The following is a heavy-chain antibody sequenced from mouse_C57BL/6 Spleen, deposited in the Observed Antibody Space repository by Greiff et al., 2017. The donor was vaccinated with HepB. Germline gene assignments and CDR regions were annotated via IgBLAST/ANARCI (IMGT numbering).Heavy chain of an antibody. Sequence: QVQLKESGPELVKPGASVKISCKASGYAFSSSWMNWVKQRPGKGLEWIGRIYPGDGDTNYNGKFKGKATLTADKSSSTAYMQLCSLTSEDSAVYFCARWETMDYWGQGTSVTVSS. D-gene: IGHD4-1*01. J-gene: IGHJ4*01. CDR3: ARWETMDY. CDR1: GYAFSSSW. V-gene: IGHV1-82*01. CDR2: IYPGDGDT.